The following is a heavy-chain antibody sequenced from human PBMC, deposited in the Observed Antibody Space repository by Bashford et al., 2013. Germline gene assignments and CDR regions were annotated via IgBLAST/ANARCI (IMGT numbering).Heavy chain of an antibody. Sequence: ASVKVSCKASGYTFTDYYMHWVRQAPGQGLEWMGWINPNRGGTTYSQNFQGRVTMTRDTSISTAYMELSSLTSDDTAVYYCAREGGLSVGPSAEDNWYAPWGQGTLVTVSS. D-gene: IGHD2-15*01. CDR1: GYTFTDYY. CDR3: AREGGLSVGPSAEDNWYAP. V-gene: IGHV1-2*02. CDR2: INPNRGGT. J-gene: IGHJ5*02.